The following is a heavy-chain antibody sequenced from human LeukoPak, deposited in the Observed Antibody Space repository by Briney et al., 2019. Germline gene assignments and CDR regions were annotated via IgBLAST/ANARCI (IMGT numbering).Heavy chain of an antibody. CDR2: ISGSGGST. J-gene: IGHJ4*02. D-gene: IGHD3-10*01. CDR1: GFTFSSYA. CDR3: AKVRVYYFDY. V-gene: IGHV3-23*01. Sequence: GGSLRLSCAASGFTFSSYAMSWVRQAPEKGLEWVSAISGSGGSTYYADSVKGRFTISRDNSKDTPYLQMNSLRAEDTAVYYCAKVRVYYFDYWGQGTLVTVSS.